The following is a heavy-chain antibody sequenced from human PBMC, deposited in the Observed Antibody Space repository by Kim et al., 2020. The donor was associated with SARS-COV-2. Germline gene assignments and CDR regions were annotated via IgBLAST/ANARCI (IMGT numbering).Heavy chain of an antibody. CDR3: AKDICSTTSCPYYYYYGMDG. J-gene: IGHJ6*02. CDR2: ISADGTNT. V-gene: IGHV3-43*02. D-gene: IGHD2-2*01. Sequence: GGSLRLSCVASGFRFEDYAMQWVRQVPGKGLEWISLISADGTNTNYADSVKGRFTVSRDNDKNSLSLQLNSLRTEDTAFYYCAKDICSTTSCPYYYYYGMDGWGQGSTVIVPS. CDR1: GFRFEDYA.